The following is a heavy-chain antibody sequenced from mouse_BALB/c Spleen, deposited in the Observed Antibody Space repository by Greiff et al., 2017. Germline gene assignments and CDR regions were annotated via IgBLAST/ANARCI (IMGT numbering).Heavy chain of an antibody. CDR3: ARGRGYYDYYAMDY. CDR2: IDPENGNT. V-gene: IGHV14-1*02. Sequence: EVQLQQSGAELVRPGALVKLSCKASGFNIKDYYMHWVKQRPEQGLEWIGWIDPENGNTIYDPKFQGKASITADTSSNTAYLQLSSLTSEDTAVYYCARGRGYYDYYAMDYWGQGTSVTVSS. CDR1: GFNIKDYY. J-gene: IGHJ4*01. D-gene: IGHD2-3*01.